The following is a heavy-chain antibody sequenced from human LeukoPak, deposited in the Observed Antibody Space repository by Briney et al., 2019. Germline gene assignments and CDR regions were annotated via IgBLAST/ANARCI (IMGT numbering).Heavy chain of an antibody. V-gene: IGHV1-2*02. CDR3: AGEGYLHPNWFDP. Sequence: GASVKVSCKASGYTFINYYIHWVREAPGQGLEWMGWINPNSGGTNYAQKFQGRVTMTRDTSLSTAYMELTSLRSDDTALYYCAGEGYLHPNWFDPWGQGTLVTVSS. D-gene: IGHD6-13*01. CDR2: INPNSGGT. J-gene: IGHJ5*02. CDR1: GYTFINYY.